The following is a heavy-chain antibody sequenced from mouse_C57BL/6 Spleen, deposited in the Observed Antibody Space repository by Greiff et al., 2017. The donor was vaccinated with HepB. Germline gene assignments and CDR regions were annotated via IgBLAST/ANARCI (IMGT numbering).Heavy chain of an antibody. CDR1: GFNIKDDY. D-gene: IGHD3-2*02. Sequence: EVQLQQSGAELVRPGASVKLSCTASGFNIKDDYMHWVKQRPEQGLEWIGWIDPENGDTEYASKFQGKATITADTSSNTAYLQLSSLTSEDTADYYCTTVDSSGYGAMDYWGQGTSVTVSS. CDR3: TTVDSSGYGAMDY. V-gene: IGHV14-4*01. CDR2: IDPENGDT. J-gene: IGHJ4*01.